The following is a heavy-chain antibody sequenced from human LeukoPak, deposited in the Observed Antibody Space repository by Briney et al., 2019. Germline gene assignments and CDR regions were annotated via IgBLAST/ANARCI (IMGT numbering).Heavy chain of an antibody. D-gene: IGHD2-2*01. J-gene: IGHJ4*02. CDR2: ISGSGGST. V-gene: IGHV3-23*01. CDR1: GFTFSSYG. CDR3: AKVPSAVDY. Sequence: GGTLRLSCAASGFTFSSYGMSWVRQATGKGLEWVSAISGSGGSTYYADSVKGRFTISRDNSKNTLYLQMNSLRAEDTAVYYCAKVPSAVDYWGQGTLVTVSS.